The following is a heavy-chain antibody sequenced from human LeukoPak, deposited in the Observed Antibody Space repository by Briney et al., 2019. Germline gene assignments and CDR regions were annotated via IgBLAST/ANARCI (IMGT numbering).Heavy chain of an antibody. Sequence: PGGSLRLSCAASGFTFSSYSMNWVRQAPGKGLERVSSISSSSYIYYADSVKGRFTISRDNAKNSLYLQMNSLRAEDTAVYYCARDGLRFLEWFNHYYYMDVWGKGTTVTVSS. J-gene: IGHJ6*03. CDR2: ISSSSYI. V-gene: IGHV3-21*01. D-gene: IGHD3-3*01. CDR3: ARDGLRFLEWFNHYYYMDV. CDR1: GFTFSSYS.